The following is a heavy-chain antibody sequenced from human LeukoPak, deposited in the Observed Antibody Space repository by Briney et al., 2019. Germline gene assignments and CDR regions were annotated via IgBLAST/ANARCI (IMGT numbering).Heavy chain of an antibody. CDR1: GFTFDDYG. Sequence: GGSLRLSCAASGFTFDDYGMSWVRHAPGKGLEWVAGINWNGGSTGYSDSVKGRFTISRDNAKNSLYLQMNSLRAEDTAFYYCARASTLSQRAFDIWDQGTMVTVSS. V-gene: IGHV3-20*04. CDR2: INWNGGST. J-gene: IGHJ3*02. CDR3: ARASTLSQRAFDI.